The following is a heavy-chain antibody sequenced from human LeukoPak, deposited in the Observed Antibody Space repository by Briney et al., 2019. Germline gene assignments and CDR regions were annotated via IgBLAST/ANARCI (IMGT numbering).Heavy chain of an antibody. Sequence: SETLSLTCTVSGGSISSYFWSWIWQPPGKGLEWIGYIYYSGSTNYNPSLKSRVTMSVDTYKNQFSLKLSSVTAADTAVYYCARIDRAVAGTIDYWGQGTLVTVSS. D-gene: IGHD6-19*01. CDR3: ARIDRAVAGTIDY. V-gene: IGHV4-59*08. CDR1: GGSISSYF. J-gene: IGHJ4*02. CDR2: IYYSGST.